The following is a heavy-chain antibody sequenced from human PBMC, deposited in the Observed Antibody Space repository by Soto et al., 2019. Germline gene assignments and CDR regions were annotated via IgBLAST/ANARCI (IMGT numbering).Heavy chain of an antibody. Sequence: QVQLVQSGAEVKKPGSSVKVSCKASGGTFGSYGFSWVRQAPGQGLEWMGGFIPIFGTANYAQKFQGRVTITADEATSTAYMELSSLKSEDTAVYYCARSPLSRSWSGPFDYWGQGTLVTVSS. D-gene: IGHD6-13*01. CDR3: ARSPLSRSWSGPFDY. CDR2: FIPIFGTA. V-gene: IGHV1-69*01. J-gene: IGHJ4*02. CDR1: GGTFGSYG.